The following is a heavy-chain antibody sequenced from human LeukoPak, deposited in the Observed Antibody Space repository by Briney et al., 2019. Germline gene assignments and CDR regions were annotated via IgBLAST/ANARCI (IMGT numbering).Heavy chain of an antibody. Sequence: PSQTLSLTCTVSGGSISSGSYYWSWIRQPAGKGLEWIGRIYTSGSTNYNPSLKSRVTISVDTSKNQFSLELSSVTAADTAVYYCAREGDVDTAMVDYWGQGTLVTVSS. J-gene: IGHJ4*02. V-gene: IGHV4-61*02. D-gene: IGHD5-18*01. CDR3: AREGDVDTAMVDY. CDR1: GGSISSGSYY. CDR2: IYTSGST.